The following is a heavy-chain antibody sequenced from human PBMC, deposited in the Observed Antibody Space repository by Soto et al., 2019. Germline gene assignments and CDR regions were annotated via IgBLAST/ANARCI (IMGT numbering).Heavy chain of an antibody. J-gene: IGHJ4*02. D-gene: IGHD6-13*01. CDR2: ISGYNGNT. CDR3: ARVKGSSPCDY. V-gene: IGHV1-18*01. CDR1: GYTFTSYG. Sequence: QVQVVQSGAEVKKPGASVKVSCKASGYTFTSYGISGVRQAPGQGLEWMGWISGYNGNTNYAQKLQGRVTMTTDTSKSTAYMELRSRRSDDTAVYYCARVKGSSPCDYWGQGTLVPVSS.